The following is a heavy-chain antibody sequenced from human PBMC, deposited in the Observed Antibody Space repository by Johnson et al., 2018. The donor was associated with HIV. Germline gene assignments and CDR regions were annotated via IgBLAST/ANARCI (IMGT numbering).Heavy chain of an antibody. Sequence: QVQLVESGGGLVKPGGSLRLSCAVSGFAFSDYYMSWIRQAPGKGLEWVSYISSSGGAIFYADSVKGRFTISRDNAKHSLSLQRNSLRTEDTSLYYCAKDLTMYSSSSAAFDIWGQGTMVTVSS. J-gene: IGHJ3*02. CDR1: GFAFSDYY. V-gene: IGHV3-11*01. CDR3: AKDLTMYSSSSAAFDI. CDR2: ISSSGGAI. D-gene: IGHD6-6*01.